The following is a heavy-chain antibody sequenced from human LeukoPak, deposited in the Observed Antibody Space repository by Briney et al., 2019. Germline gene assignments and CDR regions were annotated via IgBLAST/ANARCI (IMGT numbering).Heavy chain of an antibody. CDR2: IYYSGST. D-gene: IGHD5-12*01. V-gene: IGHV4-39*07. Sequence: SETLSLTCTVSGGSISSSSYYWGWIRQPPGKGLEWIGSIYYSGSTYYNPSLKSRVTISVDTSKNQFSLKLSSVTAADTAVYYCARDVYSGYDSPPRYYFDYWGQGTLVTVSS. CDR1: GGSISSSSYY. J-gene: IGHJ4*02. CDR3: ARDVYSGYDSPPRYYFDY.